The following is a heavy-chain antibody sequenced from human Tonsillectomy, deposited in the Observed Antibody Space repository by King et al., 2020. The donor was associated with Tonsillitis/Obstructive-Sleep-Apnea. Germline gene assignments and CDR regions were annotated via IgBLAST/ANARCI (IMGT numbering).Heavy chain of an antibody. Sequence: TLKESGPTLVKPTQTLTLTCTFSGFSLGTSGVGVGWIRQPPGKALEWLALIYWDDDKRYSPSLKSRLTITKDTSKHQVVLTMTNMDPVDTATYYCAHLGYCSGGSCYSFDYWGQGTLVTVSS. J-gene: IGHJ4*02. CDR3: AHLGYCSGGSCYSFDY. D-gene: IGHD2-15*01. CDR1: GFSLGTSGVG. CDR2: IYWDDDK. V-gene: IGHV2-5*02.